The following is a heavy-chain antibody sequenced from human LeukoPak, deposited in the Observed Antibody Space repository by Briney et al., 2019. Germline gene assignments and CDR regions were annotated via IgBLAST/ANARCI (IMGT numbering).Heavy chain of an antibody. Sequence: ASVKVSCKASGYTFTTHSIHRVRQAPGQRLEWLGWINAGNGNRKYSQEFQGRVTITRDTSASTVYMEVTSLRSQDMAVYYCARSGLGYCTSPTCYFDYYYMDVWGKGTTVTVSS. V-gene: IGHV1-3*03. D-gene: IGHD2-2*01. CDR3: ARSGLGYCTSPTCYFDYYYMDV. J-gene: IGHJ6*03. CDR1: GYTFTTHS. CDR2: INAGNGNR.